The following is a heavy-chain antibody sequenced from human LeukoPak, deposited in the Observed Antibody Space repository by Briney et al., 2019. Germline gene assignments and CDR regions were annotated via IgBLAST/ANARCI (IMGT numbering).Heavy chain of an antibody. CDR2: IKDGGTPT. J-gene: IGHJ4*02. Sequence: GGSLRLSCTASGFSFSSYWIHWVRQVPGKGLVWASRIKDGGTPTDYAGSVKGRFTISRDDAKNTLYLQMNSLRVEDTAIYYCTTIRPGYWGQGTLVTVSP. V-gene: IGHV3-74*01. D-gene: IGHD5-12*01. CDR3: TTIRPGY. CDR1: GFSFSSYW.